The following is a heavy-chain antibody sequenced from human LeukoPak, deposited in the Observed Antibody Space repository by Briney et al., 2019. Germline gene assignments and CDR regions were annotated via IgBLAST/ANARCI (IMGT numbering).Heavy chain of an antibody. Sequence: PSQTLSLTCTVSGGSIISDSYYWSWIRQHPGEGLEWIGYIYHSGSTYYNPSLKSRLTLSIDTSKNQFSLKLSSVTAADTAVYYCARDGSYYYYMGVWGKGTTVTVSS. V-gene: IGHV4-31*03. J-gene: IGHJ6*03. D-gene: IGHD2-2*03. CDR3: ARDGSYYYYMGV. CDR2: IYHSGST. CDR1: GGSIISDSYY.